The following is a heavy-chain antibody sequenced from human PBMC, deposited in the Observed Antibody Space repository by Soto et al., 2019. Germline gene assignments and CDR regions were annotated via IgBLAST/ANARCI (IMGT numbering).Heavy chain of an antibody. CDR3: GRGRVGNRGGG. D-gene: IGHD1-26*01. CDR1: GGSISSYY. CDR2: IYYSGST. V-gene: IGHV4-59*01. Sequence: QVQLQESGPGLVKPSETLSLTCTVSGGSISSYYWSWIRQPPGKGLEWIGYIYYSGSTNYNPSLRGRVPISEETPKTQSPRKLGSVPAADPAVYYGGRGRVGNRGGGGGREPLVTVSS. J-gene: IGHJ4*02.